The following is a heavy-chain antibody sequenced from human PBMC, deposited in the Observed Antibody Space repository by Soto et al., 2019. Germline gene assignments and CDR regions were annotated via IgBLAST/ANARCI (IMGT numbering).Heavy chain of an antibody. CDR2: ISYDGSNK. V-gene: IGHV3-30-3*01. CDR1: GFTFSSYA. J-gene: IGHJ4*02. CDR3: ARDLNTSGYSDY. D-gene: IGHD3-22*01. Sequence: PGGSLRLSCAASGFTFSSYAMHWVRQAPGKGLEWVAVISYDGSNKYYADSVKGRFTISRDNSKNTLYLQMNSLRAEDTAVYYCARDLNTSGYSDYWGQGTLVTVSS.